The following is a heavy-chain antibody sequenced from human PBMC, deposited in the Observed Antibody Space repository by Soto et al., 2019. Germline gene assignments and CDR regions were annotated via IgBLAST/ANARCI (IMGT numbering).Heavy chain of an antibody. V-gene: IGHV4-34*12. Sequence: SETLSLTCAVSRGSFSGYYWSWVRQFPGKGLEWIGEIIHTGSTNYNPSLKSRVTMSIDTSKKEISLKLSSVTAADTAVYYCARVGQPPSDYWSQGTLVTVSS. D-gene: IGHD2-2*01. CDR1: RGSFSGYY. CDR3: ARVGQPPSDY. CDR2: IIHTGST. J-gene: IGHJ4*02.